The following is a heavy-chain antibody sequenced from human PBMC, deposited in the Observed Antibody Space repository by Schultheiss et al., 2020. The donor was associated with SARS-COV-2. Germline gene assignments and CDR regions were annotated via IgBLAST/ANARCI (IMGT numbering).Heavy chain of an antibody. CDR2: ISSSSSYI. J-gene: IGHJ4*02. CDR1: GFTFSSYS. V-gene: IGHV3-21*01. CDR3: ARAPGVVVPAAIFPRY. D-gene: IGHD2-2*02. Sequence: GVSLRLSCAASGFTFSSYSMNWVRQAPGKGLEWVSSISSSSSYIYYADSVKGRFTISRDNAKNSLYLQMNSLRAEDTAVYYCARAPGVVVPAAIFPRYWGQGTLVTVSS.